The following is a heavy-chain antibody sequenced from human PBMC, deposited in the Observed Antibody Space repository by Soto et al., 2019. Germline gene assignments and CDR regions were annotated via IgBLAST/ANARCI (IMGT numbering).Heavy chain of an antibody. CDR2: IYYSGST. V-gene: IGHV4-30-4*01. D-gene: IGHD2-21*01. CDR1: GGSISSGDYY. Sequence: PSETLSLTCTVSGGSISSGDYYWSWIRQPPGKGLEWIGYIYYSGSTYYNPSLKSRVTISVDTSKNQFSLKLSSVTAADTAVYYCARGGLLSWRVNWFDPWGQGTLVTVSS. J-gene: IGHJ5*02. CDR3: ARGGLLSWRVNWFDP.